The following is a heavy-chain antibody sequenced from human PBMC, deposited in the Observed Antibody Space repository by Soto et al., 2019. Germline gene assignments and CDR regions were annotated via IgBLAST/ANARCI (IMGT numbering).Heavy chain of an antibody. CDR3: AGFSGSYYRYYYGMDV. CDR1: GFTFSSYA. J-gene: IGHJ6*02. D-gene: IGHD3-10*01. Sequence: GGSLRLSCAASGFTFSSYAMHWVRQAPGKGLEWVAVISYDGSNKYYADSVKGRFTISRDNSKNTLYLQMNSLRAEDTAVYYCAGFSGSYYRYYYGMDVWGQGTTVTVSS. V-gene: IGHV3-30-3*01. CDR2: ISYDGSNK.